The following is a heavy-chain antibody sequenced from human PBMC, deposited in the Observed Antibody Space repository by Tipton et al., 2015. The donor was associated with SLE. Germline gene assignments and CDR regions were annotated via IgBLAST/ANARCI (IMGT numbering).Heavy chain of an antibody. CDR3: ASSGELDYFDY. CDR1: GGSFSGYY. V-gene: IGHV4-34*01. CDR2: INHSGST. Sequence: AGLVKPSETLSLTCAVYGGSFSGYYWSWIRQPPGKGLEWIGEINHSGSTNYNPSLKSRVTISVDTSKNQFSLKLSSVTAADTAVYYCASSGELDYFDYWGQGTLVTVSS. D-gene: IGHD1-26*01. J-gene: IGHJ4*02.